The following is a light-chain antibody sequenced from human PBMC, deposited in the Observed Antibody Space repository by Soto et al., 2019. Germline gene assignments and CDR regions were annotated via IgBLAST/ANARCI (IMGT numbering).Light chain of an antibody. V-gene: IGLV1-44*01. CDR1: SSNIGSNT. CDR2: TNN. Sequence: QSVLTQPPSASGTPGQMVTISCSGSSSNIGSNTVNWYQQLPGTAPNLLIFTNNQRPSGVPDRFSGSKSGTSASLAISGLQSEDEADYYCAAWDDSLNGRVFGTGTKVT. J-gene: IGLJ1*01. CDR3: AAWDDSLNGRV.